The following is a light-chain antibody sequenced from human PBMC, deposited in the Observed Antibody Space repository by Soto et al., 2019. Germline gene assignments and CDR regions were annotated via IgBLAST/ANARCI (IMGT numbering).Light chain of an antibody. CDR2: DAS. CDR1: QSIGLA. CDR3: QQYNNWPIT. V-gene: IGKV3-11*01. Sequence: EIVLTQSPATLSLSPGERATLSCRASQSIGLAIAWYQHKPGQAPRLLIFDASQRATGIPARFRGSGSGTDFTLSISSLEPEDFAVYYCQQYNNWPITFGQGTRLEIK. J-gene: IGKJ5*01.